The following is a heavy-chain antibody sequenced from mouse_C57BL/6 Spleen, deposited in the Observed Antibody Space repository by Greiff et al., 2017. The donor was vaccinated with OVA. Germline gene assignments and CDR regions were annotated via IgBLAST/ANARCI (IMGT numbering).Heavy chain of an antibody. V-gene: IGHV2-9-1*01. D-gene: IGHD1-1*01. CDR3: ARPPYGSSWRAMDY. CDR1: GFSLTSYA. J-gene: IGHJ4*01. Sequence: VQLVESGPGLVAPSQSLSITCTVSGFSLTSYAISWVRQPPGKGLEWLGVIWTGGGTNYNSALKSRLSISKDNSKSQVFLKMNSLQTDDTARYYCARPPYGSSWRAMDYWGQGTSVTVSS. CDR2: IWTGGGT.